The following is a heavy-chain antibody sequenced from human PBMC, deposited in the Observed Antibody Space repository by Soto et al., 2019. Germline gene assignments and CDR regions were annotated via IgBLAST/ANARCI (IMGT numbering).Heavy chain of an antibody. CDR2: INPNSGGT. J-gene: IGHJ6*02. CDR3: ARDLGVNYYYYYGMDV. CDR1: GYTFTGYY. V-gene: IGHV1-2*04. Sequence: QVQLVQSGAEVKKPGASVKVSCKASGYTFTGYYMHWVRQAPGQGLEWMGWINPNSGGTNYAQKFQGWVTMTRDTSISTAYMELSRLRSDDTAVYYCARDLGVNYYYYYGMDVWGQGTTVTVSS.